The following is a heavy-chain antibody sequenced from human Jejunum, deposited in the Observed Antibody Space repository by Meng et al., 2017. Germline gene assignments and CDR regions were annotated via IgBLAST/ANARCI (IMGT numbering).Heavy chain of an antibody. CDR2: IYYSGST. V-gene: IGHV4-39*07. Sequence: QRLLQGPGPVRGTASETLSPPCTFSGGSISGSNYYWGWIRQPPGKGLDWIGTIYYSGSTYYNPSLKSRVTISVDTSKNQFSLNLSSVTAADTAIYYCARVSKPYGSGLDPWGQGTLVTVSS. CDR1: GGSISGSNYY. J-gene: IGHJ5*02. D-gene: IGHD3-10*01. CDR3: ARVSKPYGSGLDP.